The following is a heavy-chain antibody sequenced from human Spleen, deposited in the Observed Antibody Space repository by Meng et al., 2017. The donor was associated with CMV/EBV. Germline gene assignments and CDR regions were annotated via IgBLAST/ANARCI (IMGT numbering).Heavy chain of an antibody. J-gene: IGHJ4*02. CDR1: GFAVSSNS. CDR2: IYSGGST. V-gene: IGHV3-53*05. Sequence: GFAVSSNSMTWARQAPGKGLEWVSVIYSGGSTYYADSVKGRFTISRDNSKNTQYLQMNSLRAEDTAVYYCAKADNYGSGSYAYYFDYWGQGTLVTVSS. CDR3: AKADNYGSGSYAYYFDY. D-gene: IGHD3-10*01.